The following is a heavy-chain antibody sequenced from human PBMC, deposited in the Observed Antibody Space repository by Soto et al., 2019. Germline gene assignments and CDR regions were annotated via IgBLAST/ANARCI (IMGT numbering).Heavy chain of an antibody. CDR3: ARDPTYYYDSSGYEYAFDI. CDR2: INHSGST. J-gene: IGHJ3*02. D-gene: IGHD3-22*01. V-gene: IGHV4-34*01. CDR1: GGSFSGYY. Sequence: SETLSLTCAVYGGSFSGYYWSWIRQPPGKGLEWIGEINHSGSTNYNPSLKSRVTISVDTSKNQFSLKLSSVTAADTAVYYCARDPTYYYDSSGYEYAFDIWRQGTMVTVSS.